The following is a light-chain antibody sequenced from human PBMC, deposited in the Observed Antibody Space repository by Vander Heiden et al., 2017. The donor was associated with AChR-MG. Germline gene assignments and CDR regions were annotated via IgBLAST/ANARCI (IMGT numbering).Light chain of an antibody. J-gene: IGKJ1*01. CDR1: QSVSSN. CDR2: GAS. CDR3: QQYNTWPLT. Sequence: EIVITQSPATLSVSPGERATLSCRASQSVSSNLAWYQQKPGQAPRLLIYGASTRATAIPARFSGSGSGTEFTLTISSLQSEDFAVYSCQQYNTWPLTFGQGTKVEIK. V-gene: IGKV3-15*01.